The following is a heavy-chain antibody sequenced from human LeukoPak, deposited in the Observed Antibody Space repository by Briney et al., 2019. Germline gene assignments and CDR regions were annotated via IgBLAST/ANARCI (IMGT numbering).Heavy chain of an antibody. Sequence: RPSQTLSLTCTVSGGSISSGGYYWSWIRQPPGKGLEWIGYIYYSGSTNYNPSLKSRVTISIDTSKSQFSLKLSSVTAAGTAVYYCARVPMVRGAITVPDWYFDLWGRGTLVTVSS. CDR2: IYYSGST. D-gene: IGHD3-10*01. CDR1: GGSISSGGYY. CDR3: ARVPMVRGAITVPDWYFDL. J-gene: IGHJ2*01. V-gene: IGHV4-61*08.